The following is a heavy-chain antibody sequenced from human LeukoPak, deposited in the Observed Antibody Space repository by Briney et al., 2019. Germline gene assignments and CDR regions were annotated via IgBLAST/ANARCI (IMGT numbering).Heavy chain of an antibody. J-gene: IGHJ6*03. CDR3: ARGPATYYYYYYLDL. V-gene: IGHV3-21*01. D-gene: IGHD1-26*01. CDR2: ITGSSSYI. Sequence: GGSLRLSCAASGFTFSSYCMNWVRQAPGKGLEWVSCITGSSSYIYYADSVKGRFTVYRDNDKNSLYMNMNSLRAEDTDVYYCARGPATYYYYYYLDLWGKGTTVTVSS. CDR1: GFTFSSYC.